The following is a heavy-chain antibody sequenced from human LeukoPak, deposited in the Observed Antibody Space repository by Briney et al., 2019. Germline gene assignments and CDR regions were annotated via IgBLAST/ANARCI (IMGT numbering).Heavy chain of an antibody. CDR1: GFTFSRYW. CDR2: INSDGSST. D-gene: IGHD6-13*01. J-gene: IGHJ4*02. V-gene: IGHV3-74*01. Sequence: GGSLRLSCAASGFTFSRYWMHWVRQAPGKGLVWVSRINSDGSSTSYADSVKGRFSISRDNAKNTLYLQMNSLRVEDTAVYYCARGYSSSWIDYWGRGTLVTVSS. CDR3: ARGYSSSWIDY.